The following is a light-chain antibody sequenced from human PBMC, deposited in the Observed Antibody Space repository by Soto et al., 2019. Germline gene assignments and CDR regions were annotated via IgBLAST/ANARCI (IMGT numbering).Light chain of an antibody. CDR2: KAS. CDR1: QGISSY. J-gene: IGKJ1*01. CDR3: QQYYSYRA. Sequence: AIRMTKSPSSLSAYTGDRVTITCRASQGISSYLAWYQQKPGKAPKLLIYKASSLESGVPSRFSGSGSGTEFTLTISSLQPDDFATYYCQQYYSYRAFGQGTKVDI. V-gene: IGKV1-8*01.